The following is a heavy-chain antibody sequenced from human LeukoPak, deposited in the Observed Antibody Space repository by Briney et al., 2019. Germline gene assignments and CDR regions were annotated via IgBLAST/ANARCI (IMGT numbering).Heavy chain of an antibody. CDR1: GGSISSSGYY. CDR3: ARLGKIQLWPADPYFDY. V-gene: IGHV4-39*01. D-gene: IGHD5-18*01. CDR2: IYYSGST. Sequence: SETLFLTCTVSGGSISSSGYYWGWIRQPPGKGLEWIGSIYYSGSTYYNPSLKSRVTISVDTSKNQFSLKLSSVTAADTAVYYCARLGKIQLWPADPYFDYWGQGTLVTVSS. J-gene: IGHJ4*02.